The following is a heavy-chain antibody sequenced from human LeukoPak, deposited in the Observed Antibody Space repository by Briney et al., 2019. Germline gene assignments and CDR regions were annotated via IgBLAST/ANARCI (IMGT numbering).Heavy chain of an antibody. D-gene: IGHD6-13*01. CDR1: GFTSSSYW. CDR2: INSDGSST. V-gene: IGHV3-74*01. CDR3: ARDPLSEQQSPVWFDP. J-gene: IGHJ5*02. Sequence: PGGSLRLSCAASGFTSSSYWMHWVRQDPGKGLVWVSRINSDGSSTSYADSVKGRFTISRDNAKNTLYLQMNSLRAEDTAVYYCARDPLSEQQSPVWFDPWGQGTLVTVSS.